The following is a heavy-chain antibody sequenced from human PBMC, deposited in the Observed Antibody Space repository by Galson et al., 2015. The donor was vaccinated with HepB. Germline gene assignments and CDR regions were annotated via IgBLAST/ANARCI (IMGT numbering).Heavy chain of an antibody. V-gene: IGHV7-4-1*02. CDR3: AREGDGNYDY. CDR1: GYSFTSYV. Sequence: SCKASGYSFTSYVINWVRQAPGQGLEWMGWINTNTGNPTYVQGFTGRFVFSLDISVSTAYLQISDLKADDTAVYYCAREGDGNYDYWGQGTLVTVSS. CDR2: INTNTGNP. J-gene: IGHJ4*02. D-gene: IGHD3-16*01.